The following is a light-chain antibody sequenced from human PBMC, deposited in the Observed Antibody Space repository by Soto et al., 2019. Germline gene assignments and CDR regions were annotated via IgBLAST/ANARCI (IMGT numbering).Light chain of an antibody. J-gene: IGKJ3*01. CDR2: GAS. CDR1: QGINNY. V-gene: IGKV1-27*01. CDR3: QNYHIAPFS. Sequence: DIQMTQSPSSLSASVGDRVTITCRASQGINNYLAWYQQKPGKVPKLLIYGASTLQPGVPSRFSGSGSGTDFTLTISGLQTEDIATYYCQNYHIAPFSFGPGTKVNIK.